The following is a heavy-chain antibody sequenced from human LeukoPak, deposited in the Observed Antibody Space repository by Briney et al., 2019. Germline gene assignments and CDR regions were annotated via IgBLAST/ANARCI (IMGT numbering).Heavy chain of an antibody. D-gene: IGHD3-9*01. V-gene: IGHV4-34*01. J-gene: IGHJ6*02. CDR1: GGSFSGYY. CDR3: AREVRYFDWTDYYYYYGMDV. CDR2: INHSGST. Sequence: SETLSLTCAVYGGSFSGYYWSWIRQPPGKGLEWIGEINHSGSTNYNPSLKSRVTISVDTSKSQFSLKLSSVTAADTAVYYCAREVRYFDWTDYYYYYGMDVWGQGTTVTVSS.